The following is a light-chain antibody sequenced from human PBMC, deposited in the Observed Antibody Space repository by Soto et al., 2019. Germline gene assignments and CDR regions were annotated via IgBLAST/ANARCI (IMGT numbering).Light chain of an antibody. CDR2: AAS. CDR3: QQANSFPLT. Sequence: DILMTQSPSSVSASVGARVTITCRASQAIGTWLAWFQQKPGEAPNLLIYAASSLQSGVPSRFSGSGSGTDFALTISSLQPEDVATYYCQQANSFPLTFGGGTKVEIK. CDR1: QAIGTW. J-gene: IGKJ4*01. V-gene: IGKV1-12*01.